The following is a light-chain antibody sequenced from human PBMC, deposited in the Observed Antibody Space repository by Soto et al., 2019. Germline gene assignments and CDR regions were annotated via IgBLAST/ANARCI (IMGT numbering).Light chain of an antibody. V-gene: IGKV3-20*01. J-gene: IGKJ1*01. CDR3: QHYGSSLGT. Sequence: ELVLTQSPGTLSLSPGEKATLYCRSSQSVSSNYLAWYQQKPGQAPRLLIYAASSRATGIPDRFSGSGSGTGFTLTIGRLEPEDLAVYYCQHYGSSLGTFGQGTKVDIK. CDR2: AAS. CDR1: QSVSSNY.